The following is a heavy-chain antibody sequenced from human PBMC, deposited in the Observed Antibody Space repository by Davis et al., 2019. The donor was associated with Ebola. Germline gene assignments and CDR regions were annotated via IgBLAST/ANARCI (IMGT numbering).Heavy chain of an antibody. J-gene: IGHJ6*03. CDR3: ARIAYSNYVYYYYYMDV. V-gene: IGHV3-74*01. CDR2: INSDGSST. Sequence: PGGSLRLSCAASGFTFSSYWMHWVRQAPGKGLVWVSRINSDGSSTSYADSVKGRFTISRDNAKNTLYLQMNSLRAEDTAVYYCARIAYSNYVYYYYYMDVWGKGTTVTVSS. D-gene: IGHD4-11*01. CDR1: GFTFSSYW.